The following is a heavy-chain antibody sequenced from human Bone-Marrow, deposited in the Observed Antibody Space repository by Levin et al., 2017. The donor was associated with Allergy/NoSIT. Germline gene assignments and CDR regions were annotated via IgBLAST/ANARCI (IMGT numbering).Heavy chain of an antibody. V-gene: IGHV3-21*01. CDR2: ITSGSSYI. CDR1: GLRFTSYS. Sequence: KSGGSLRLSCVASGLRFTSYSMNWVRQAPGKGLEWVSSITSGSSYIYYGDSVKGRFTISRDNAKNSLYLQMDSLRAEDTAVYYCATSFVSSGSSRDPSHYFDYWGQGTLVTVSS. J-gene: IGHJ4*02. D-gene: IGHD3-10*01. CDR3: ATSFVSSGSSRDPSHYFDY.